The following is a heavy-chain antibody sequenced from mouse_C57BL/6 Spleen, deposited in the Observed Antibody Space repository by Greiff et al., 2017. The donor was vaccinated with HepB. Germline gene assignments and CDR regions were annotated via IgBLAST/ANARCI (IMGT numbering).Heavy chain of an antibody. D-gene: IGHD3-1*01. V-gene: IGHV3-6*01. CDR1: GYSITSGYY. CDR2: ISYDGSN. J-gene: IGHJ4*01. CDR3: ARGLEYYAMDY. Sequence: EVQRVESGPGLVKPSQSLSLTCSVTGYSITSGYYWNWIRQFPGNKLEWMGYISYDGSNNYNPSLKNRISITRDTSKNQLFLKLNSVTTEDTATYYCARGLEYYAMDYWGQGTSVTVSS.